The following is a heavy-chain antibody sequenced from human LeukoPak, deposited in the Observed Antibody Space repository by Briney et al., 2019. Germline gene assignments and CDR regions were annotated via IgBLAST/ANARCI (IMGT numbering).Heavy chain of an antibody. D-gene: IGHD3-16*01. V-gene: IGHV6-1*01. Sequence: SQTLSLTCVISGDNITSGSATWNWIRQSPSRGLEWLGRTYYRSKWYNDYAVSVKRRITISPHTSKNQFSLQLNSVTPEDTAVYYCARDLCAYVLLAFDIWGQGTMVTVSA. J-gene: IGHJ3*02. CDR3: ARDLCAYVLLAFDI. CDR2: TYYRSKWYN. CDR1: GDNITSGSAT.